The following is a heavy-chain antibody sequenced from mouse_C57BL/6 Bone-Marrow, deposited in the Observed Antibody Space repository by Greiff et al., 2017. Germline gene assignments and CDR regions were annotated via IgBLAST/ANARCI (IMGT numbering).Heavy chain of an antibody. J-gene: IGHJ3*01. D-gene: IGHD1-1*02. Sequence: EVQLQQSGAELVKPGASVKLSCTASGFTFKDYYMHWVKQRPEQGLEWIGRIDPADGDTKYTPKFKGKATLTADTSSNTAYMQLSSLTSEDTAVYYCAAHYCSVPAWFAYWGQGTPVTVSA. CDR2: IDPADGDT. CDR1: GFTFKDYY. CDR3: AAHYCSVPAWFAY. V-gene: IGHV14-1*01.